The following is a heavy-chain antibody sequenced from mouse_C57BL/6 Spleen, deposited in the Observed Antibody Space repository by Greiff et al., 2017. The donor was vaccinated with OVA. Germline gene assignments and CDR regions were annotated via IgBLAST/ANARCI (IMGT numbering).Heavy chain of an antibody. V-gene: IGHV1-52*01. CDR1: GYTFTSYW. CDR2: IDPSDSET. CDR3: ARSDYYGSSYGYFDV. J-gene: IGHJ1*03. D-gene: IGHD1-1*01. Sequence: QVQLQQPGAELVRPGSSVKLSCKASGYTFTSYWMHWVKQRPIQGLEWIGNIDPSDSETHYNQKFKDKATLTVDKSSSTAYTQLSSLTSEDSAVYYCARSDYYGSSYGYFDVWGTGTTVTVSS.